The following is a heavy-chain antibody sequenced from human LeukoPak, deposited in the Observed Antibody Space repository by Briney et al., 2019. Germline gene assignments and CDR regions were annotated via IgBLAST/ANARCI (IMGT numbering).Heavy chain of an antibody. D-gene: IGHD2-2*01. J-gene: IGHJ6*02. CDR3: ARGGIVVPAAMGPYYYYGMDV. Sequence: TLSLTCAVSGGSISSGGYSWSWIRQPPGKGLEWIGYIYHSGSTYYNPSLKSRVTISVDRSKNQFSLKLSSVTAADTAVYYCARGGIVVPAAMGPYYYYGMDVWGQGTTVTVSS. CDR2: IYHSGST. V-gene: IGHV4-30-2*01. CDR1: GGSISSGGYS.